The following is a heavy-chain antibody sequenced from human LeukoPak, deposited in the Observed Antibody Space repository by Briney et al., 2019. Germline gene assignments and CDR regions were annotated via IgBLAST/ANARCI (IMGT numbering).Heavy chain of an antibody. CDR3: ARVVVTHFDY. V-gene: IGHV3-74*01. Sequence: PGRSLRLSCAASGFTFSSYWMHWVRQAPGKGLVWVSRITRLRSIITYPNSVKGRFTISRDNTKNTLHLQMNSLRAEDTAVYYCARVVVTHFDYWGQGTLVSLS. D-gene: IGHD2-21*01. CDR2: ITRLRSII. J-gene: IGHJ4*02. CDR1: GFTFSSYW.